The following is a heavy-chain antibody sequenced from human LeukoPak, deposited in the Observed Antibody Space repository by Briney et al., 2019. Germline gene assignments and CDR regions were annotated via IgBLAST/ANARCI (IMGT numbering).Heavy chain of an antibody. Sequence: SETLSLTCTVSGGSFTSYFWSWIRQPAGKGLEWIGRIDPSGSTNYNPSLKSRVTMSVDTSKNQFSLNLNSVTAADTAVYYCARVPRSYYYYYYMDVWGKGTTVTVSS. V-gene: IGHV4-4*07. CDR1: GGSFTSYF. CDR3: ARVPRSYYYYYYMDV. J-gene: IGHJ6*03. CDR2: IDPSGST.